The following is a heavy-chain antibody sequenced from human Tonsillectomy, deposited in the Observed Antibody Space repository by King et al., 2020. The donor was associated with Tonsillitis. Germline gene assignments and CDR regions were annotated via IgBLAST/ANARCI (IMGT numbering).Heavy chain of an antibody. CDR1: GGSISSSSYY. CDR3: ARSRDLFRAFDI. Sequence: LQLQESGPGLVKPSETLSLTCTVSGGSISSSSYYWGWIRQPPGEGLEWIGSIYYSGSTYYNPSLKSRVTISVDTSKNQFSLKLSSVTAADTDVYYCARSRDLFRAFDIWGQGTMVTVSS. J-gene: IGHJ3*02. D-gene: IGHD2/OR15-2a*01. CDR2: IYYSGST. V-gene: IGHV4-39*07.